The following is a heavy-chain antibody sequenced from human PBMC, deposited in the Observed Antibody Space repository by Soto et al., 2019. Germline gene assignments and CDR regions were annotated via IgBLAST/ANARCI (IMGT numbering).Heavy chain of an antibody. J-gene: IGHJ5*02. CDR3: ARDRSIAVAGLNWFDP. CDR2: ISSSGSTI. V-gene: IGHV3-48*03. Sequence: VSYISSSGSTIYYADSVKGRFTISRDNAKNSLYLQMNSLRAEDTAVYYCARDRSIAVAGLNWFDPWGQGTLVTVSS. D-gene: IGHD6-19*01.